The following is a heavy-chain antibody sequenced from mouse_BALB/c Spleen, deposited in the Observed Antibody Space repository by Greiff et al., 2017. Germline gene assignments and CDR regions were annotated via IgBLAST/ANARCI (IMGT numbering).Heavy chain of an antibody. CDR1: GYTFTSYT. Sequence: QVQLQQSAAELARPGASVKMSCKASGYTFTSYTMHWVKQRPGQGLEWIGYINPSSGYTEYNQKFKDKTTLTADKSSSTAYMQLSSLTSEDSAVYYCARSEALLRRGFDYWGQGTTLTVSS. D-gene: IGHD1-1*01. CDR2: INPSSGYT. V-gene: IGHV1-4*02. J-gene: IGHJ2*01. CDR3: ARSEALLRRGFDY.